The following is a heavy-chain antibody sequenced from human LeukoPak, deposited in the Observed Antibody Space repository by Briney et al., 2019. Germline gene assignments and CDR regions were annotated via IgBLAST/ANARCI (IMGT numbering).Heavy chain of an antibody. D-gene: IGHD2-2*02. CDR2: IITIFGTA. CDR1: GGTFSSYA. CDR3: ARGYCSSTSCYRLSWFDP. J-gene: IGHJ5*02. V-gene: IGHV1-69*13. Sequence: GASVKVSCKASGGTFSSYAISWVRQAPGQGLEWMGGIITIFGTANYAQKFQGRVTITADESTSTAYMELSSLRSEDTAVYYCARGYCSSTSCYRLSWFDPWGQGTLVTVSS.